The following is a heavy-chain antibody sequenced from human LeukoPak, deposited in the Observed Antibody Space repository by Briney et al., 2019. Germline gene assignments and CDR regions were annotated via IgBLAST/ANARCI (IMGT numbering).Heavy chain of an antibody. J-gene: IGHJ6*02. CDR3: ARDRTYVINDYGDYGYYGMDV. D-gene: IGHD4-17*01. CDR1: GGSLSSGGSY. V-gene: IGHV4-61*08. Sequence: PSETLSLTCTVSGGSLSSGGSYWSWIRQHPGKGLEWFGYIYYSGSTNYNPSLKSRVTISVDTSKNQFSLKLSSVTAADTAVYYCARDRTYVINDYGDYGYYGMDVWGQGTTVTVSS. CDR2: IYYSGST.